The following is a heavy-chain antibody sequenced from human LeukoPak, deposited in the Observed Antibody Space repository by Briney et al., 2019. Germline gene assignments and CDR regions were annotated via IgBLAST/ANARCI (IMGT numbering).Heavy chain of an antibody. CDR1: GFSFSYHA. V-gene: IGHV3-33*01. D-gene: IGHD1-26*01. J-gene: IGHJ4*02. CDR3: ARHGSGSDYFDPLDN. CDR2: IWSDGSNI. Sequence: PGTSLRLSCAASGFSFSYHARDWVRQAPGKGLGWVAVIWSDGSNIYYADSVKGRFTVSRDNPKNTLNLQMDCLRVEDTAVYYCARHGSGSDYFDPLDNWGQGTLVTVSS.